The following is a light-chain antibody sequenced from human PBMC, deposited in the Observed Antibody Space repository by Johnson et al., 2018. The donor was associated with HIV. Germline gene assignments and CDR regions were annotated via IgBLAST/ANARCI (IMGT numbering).Light chain of an antibody. V-gene: IGLV1-51*01. Sequence: QSVLTQPPSVSAAPGQKVTISCSGSSSNIGNNYVSWYQQIPGTAPKLLIYDNTKRPSGIPDRFSGSKSGTSATLGITGLQTGDEGDYYCGTWDRSLSAGVVFGTGTKVTVL. CDR2: DNT. CDR3: GTWDRSLSAGVV. CDR1: SSNIGNNY. J-gene: IGLJ1*01.